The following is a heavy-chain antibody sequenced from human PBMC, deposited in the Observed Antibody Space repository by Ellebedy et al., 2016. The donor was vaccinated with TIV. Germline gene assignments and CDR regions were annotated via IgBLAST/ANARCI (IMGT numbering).Heavy chain of an antibody. CDR2: IHPSGST. CDR3: ARGPDYAKSGY. J-gene: IGHJ4*02. D-gene: IGHD4-17*01. V-gene: IGHV4-34*01. CDR1: GASFSDYY. Sequence: MPSETLSLTCTVYGASFSDYYWTWIRQPPGRGLEWIGEIHPSGSTTYNSSLQSRVAMSVDTSKSHFSLKLSPVTAADTAVYYCARGPDYAKSGYWGQGTQVTVSS.